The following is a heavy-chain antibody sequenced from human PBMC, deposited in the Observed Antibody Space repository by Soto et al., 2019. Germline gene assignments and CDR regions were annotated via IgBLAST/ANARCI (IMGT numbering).Heavy chain of an antibody. V-gene: IGHV3-33*01. CDR3: ARAPDTAMVTGDY. CDR1: GFTFSSYG. CDR2: IWYDGSNK. D-gene: IGHD5-18*01. J-gene: IGHJ4*02. Sequence: GGSLRLSCAASGFTFSSYGMHWVRQAPGKGLEWVAVIWYDGSNKYYADSVKGRFTISRDNSKNTLYLQMNSLRAEDTAVYYCARAPDTAMVTGDYWGQGTLVTVSS.